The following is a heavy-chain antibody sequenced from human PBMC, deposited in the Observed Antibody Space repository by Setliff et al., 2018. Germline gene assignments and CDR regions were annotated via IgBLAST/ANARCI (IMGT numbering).Heavy chain of an antibody. Sequence: ASVKVSCKTSGYSFTVFGISWVRQAPGQGLEWMGWISPYYGSTNYAQEFQGRVTIITDESTSTAYMELSSLRFEDTAVYYCAREGVDTRSSTDYRYYMDVWGKGTTVTVSS. CDR3: AREGVDTRSSTDYRYYMDV. D-gene: IGHD5-18*01. J-gene: IGHJ6*03. CDR2: ISPYYGST. V-gene: IGHV1-18*01. CDR1: GYSFTVFG.